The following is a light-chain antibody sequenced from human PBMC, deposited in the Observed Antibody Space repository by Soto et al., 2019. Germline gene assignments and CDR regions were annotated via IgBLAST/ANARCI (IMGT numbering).Light chain of an antibody. J-gene: IGLJ3*02. CDR2: EVS. V-gene: IGLV2-14*01. CDR3: CSYVGTFTWV. CDR1: SSDVGGYSY. Sequence: QSALTQPASVSGSPGQSITISCTGTSSDVGGYSYVSWYQQHPGKTPKLMIYEVSNRPSGVSHRFSGSKSGNTASLTISGLQAEDEADYYCCSYVGTFTWVFGGGTKLTVL.